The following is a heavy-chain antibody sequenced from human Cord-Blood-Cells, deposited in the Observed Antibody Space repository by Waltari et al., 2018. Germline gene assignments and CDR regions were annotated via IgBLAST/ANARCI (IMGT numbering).Heavy chain of an antibody. CDR2: ISWNSGSI. CDR3: AKVAGSGSYFDY. V-gene: IGHV3-9*03. J-gene: IGHJ4*02. CDR1: GFPFDDYA. D-gene: IGHD1-26*01. Sequence: DVQLVESGGGLVQPGRSLRLSCAAAGFPFDDYAMHWVRQAPGKGLEWVSGISWNSGSIGYADSVKGRFTISRDNAKNSLYLQMNSLRAEDMALYYCAKVAGSGSYFDYWGQGTLVTVSS.